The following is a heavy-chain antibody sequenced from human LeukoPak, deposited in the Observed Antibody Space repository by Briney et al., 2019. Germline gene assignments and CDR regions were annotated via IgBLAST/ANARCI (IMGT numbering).Heavy chain of an antibody. D-gene: IGHD3-10*01. CDR1: GFTFSNAW. J-gene: IGHJ5*02. CDR2: IKSKTDGGTT. V-gene: IGHV3-15*01. CDR3: TTETKVRGVIGWFDP. Sequence: GGSLRPSCAAAGFTFSNAWMSWVRQAPGKGLEWVGRIKSKTDGGTTDYAAPVKGRFTISRDDSQNTLYLQMNSLKTEDTAVYYCTTETKVRGVIGWFDPWGQGTLVTVSS.